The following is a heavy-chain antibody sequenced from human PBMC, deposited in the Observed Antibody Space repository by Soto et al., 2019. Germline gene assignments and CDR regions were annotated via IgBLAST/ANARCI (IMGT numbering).Heavy chain of an antibody. CDR1: GYTFTSYY. CDR3: ARDFSGGVNWFDP. J-gene: IGHJ5*02. V-gene: IGHV1-46*01. CDR2: INPSGGTT. D-gene: IGHD3-10*01. Sequence: QVQLVQSGAEVKKPGASVKVSCKASGYTFTSYYMHWVRQAPGQGLEWMGIINPSGGTTSYAQKFQGRATMTRDTSTSTVYMELSSLRSEDTAVYYCARDFSGGVNWFDPWGQGTLVTVSS.